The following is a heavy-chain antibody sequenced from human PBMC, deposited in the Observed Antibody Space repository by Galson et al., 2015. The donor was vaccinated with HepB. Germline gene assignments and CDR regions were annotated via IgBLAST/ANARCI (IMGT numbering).Heavy chain of an antibody. V-gene: IGHV3-23*01. D-gene: IGHD3-22*01. CDR3: AKLSDSSGYYEGGDMAV. CDR2: ITGSGGTR. Sequence: SLRLSCAASGFTFDTYGMTWARQAPGRGLEWVSGITGSGGTRYYADSVRGRFTISRDNSKNTVYLQLNSLRAEDTAVYFCAKLSDSSGYYEGGDMAVWGQGTTVTVSS. J-gene: IGHJ6*02. CDR1: GFTFDTYG.